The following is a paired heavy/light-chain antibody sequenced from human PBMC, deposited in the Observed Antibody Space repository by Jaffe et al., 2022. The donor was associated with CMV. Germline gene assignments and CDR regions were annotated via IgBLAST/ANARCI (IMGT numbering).Heavy chain of an antibody. CDR1: GYRLTNYG. J-gene: IGHJ3*02. V-gene: IGHV1-18*04. Sequence: QGQLVQSGAEVQKPGASVKVSCKASGYRLTNYGIAWVRQAPGQGLEWMAWISLYNGDTKYAQKFQGRVTMTTDTSTSTAYMELGGLTSGDTAVYYCTRLVSVTNLYDAFDIWGQGTSVTVSS. CDR2: ISLYNGDT. D-gene: IGHD4-17*01. CDR3: TRLVSVTNLYDAFDI.
Light chain of an antibody. V-gene: IGKV3-15*01. CDR3: LHLGT. CDR2: SAS. J-gene: IGKJ1*01. CDR1: QSISRN. Sequence: EIVVTQYPATLSVSLGERVTLSCRASQSISRNLAWYQKKVGQAPRLLIYSASSRATGVPARFSGSGSGTEFTLTINSLQSEDFAVYYCLHLGTFGQGTKVEIK.